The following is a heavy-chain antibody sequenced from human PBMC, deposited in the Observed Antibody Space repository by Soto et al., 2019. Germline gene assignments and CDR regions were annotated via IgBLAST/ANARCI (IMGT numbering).Heavy chain of an antibody. CDR2: IYYSGST. D-gene: IGHD4-17*01. J-gene: IGHJ4*02. V-gene: IGHV4-59*01. Sequence: QVQLQESGPGLVKPSETLSLTCTVSGGSISSYYWSWIRQPPGKGLEWIGYIYYSGSTNYNPSLKRRVTISVDTSKNQFSLKLSSVTAADTAVYYCARDYGGSSDYWGQGTLVTVSS. CDR1: GGSISSYY. CDR3: ARDYGGSSDY.